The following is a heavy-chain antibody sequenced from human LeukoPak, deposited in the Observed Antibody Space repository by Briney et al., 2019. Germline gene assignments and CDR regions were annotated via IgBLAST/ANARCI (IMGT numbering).Heavy chain of an antibody. CDR1: GDSVSSNSVT. CDR3: ARLIGNSRLDY. J-gene: IGHJ4*02. V-gene: IGHV6-1*01. CDR2: TYYRSKWSN. D-gene: IGHD3-16*01. Sequence: SQTLSLTCALSGDSVSSNSVTWDWVRQSPSGVLEWLGRTYYRSKWSNDYAESVRSRITITPDTSKNQGSLQLNSVTPEDTAVYYCARLIGNSRLDYWGQGTLVTVSS.